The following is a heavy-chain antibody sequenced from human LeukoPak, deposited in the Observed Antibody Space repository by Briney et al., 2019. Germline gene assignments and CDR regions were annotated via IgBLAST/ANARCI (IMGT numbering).Heavy chain of an antibody. D-gene: IGHD5-18*01. CDR2: INHSGST. J-gene: IGHJ3*02. Sequence: SETLSLTCAVYGGSFSGYYWSWIRQPPGKGLEWIGEINHSGSTNYNPSLKSRVTISVDTSKNQFSLKLSSVTAADTAVYYCARHGDTAMVTDAFDIWGQGTMVTVSS. V-gene: IGHV4-34*01. CDR1: GGSFSGYY. CDR3: ARHGDTAMVTDAFDI.